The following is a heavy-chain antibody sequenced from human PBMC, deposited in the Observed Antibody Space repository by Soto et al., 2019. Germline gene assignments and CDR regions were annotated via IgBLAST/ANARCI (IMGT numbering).Heavy chain of an antibody. CDR1: GGSLCSSSYY. D-gene: IGHD1-7*01. CDR3: ARITITGTTNDYYYYYMDV. J-gene: IGHJ6*03. V-gene: IGHV4-39*01. CDR2: IYYSGST. Sequence: HSETLSLTCTVSGGSLCSSSYYWGWIRQPPGEWLEWIGCIYYSGSTHYNPSLKSRVTISGNTSKNQFSLKLSSVTAADTAVYYCARITITGTTNDYYYYYMDVWGKGTTVTVSS.